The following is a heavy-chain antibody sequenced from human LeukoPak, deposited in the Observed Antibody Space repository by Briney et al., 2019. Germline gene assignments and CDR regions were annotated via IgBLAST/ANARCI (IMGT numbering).Heavy chain of an antibody. J-gene: IGHJ6*02. CDR2: ISWNSGGV. D-gene: IGHD6-19*01. Sequence: PGRSLRLSCGASGFIFDDYAMEWVRQAPGKGLEWVAGISWNSGGVVYADSVKGRFTISRDNAKNSLYLQMDSLRAEDTALYFCAKGRASRYSSEYFYGMEVWGQGTTVIVSS. CDR1: GFIFDDYA. V-gene: IGHV3-9*01. CDR3: AKGRASRYSSEYFYGMEV.